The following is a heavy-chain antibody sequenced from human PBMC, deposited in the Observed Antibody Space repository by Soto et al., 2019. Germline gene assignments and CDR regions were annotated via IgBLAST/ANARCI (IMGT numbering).Heavy chain of an antibody. Sequence: EVQLVESGGGLVQPGGSLRLSCAASGFTVSSHYMSWVRQAPGKGLEWVSVIYSGGSTYYADSVKGRFTISRDNSKNTLYLQMNSLRAEDTAVYYCARVRYNRNYADNDWYFDLWGRGTLVTVSS. D-gene: IGHD1-7*01. J-gene: IGHJ2*01. CDR3: ARVRYNRNYADNDWYFDL. CDR2: IYSGGST. CDR1: GFTVSSHY. V-gene: IGHV3-66*01.